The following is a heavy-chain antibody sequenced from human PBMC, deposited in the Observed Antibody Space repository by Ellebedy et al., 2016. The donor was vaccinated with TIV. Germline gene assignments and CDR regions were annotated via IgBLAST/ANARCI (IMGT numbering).Heavy chain of an antibody. D-gene: IGHD3-10*01. CDR3: ASDGNYYGSGSHNYFDY. V-gene: IGHV3-21*01. J-gene: IGHJ4*02. Sequence: GESLKISXAASGFTFSSYSMNWVRQAPGKGLEWVSSISSSSSYIYYADSVKGRFTISRDNSKNTLYLQMNSLRAEDTAVYYCASDGNYYGSGSHNYFDYWGQGTLVTVSS. CDR1: GFTFSSYS. CDR2: ISSSSSYI.